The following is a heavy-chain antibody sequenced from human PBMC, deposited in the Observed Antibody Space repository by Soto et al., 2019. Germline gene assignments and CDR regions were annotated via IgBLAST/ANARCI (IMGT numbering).Heavy chain of an antibody. CDR3: TRSYGYTFGGSLDN. J-gene: IGHJ4*02. V-gene: IGHV1-69*01. Sequence: QVQLVQSGPEVKQPGSSVKVSCKASGDTFNSYVITWVRQAPGQGLEWLGGIITACGTTSYAQNFQDRLTITADEAATTDHMELSSLTSDDTAMYYCTRSYGYTFGGSLDNWGQGTLVTVSS. CDR2: IITACGTT. D-gene: IGHD5-18*01. CDR1: GDTFNSYV.